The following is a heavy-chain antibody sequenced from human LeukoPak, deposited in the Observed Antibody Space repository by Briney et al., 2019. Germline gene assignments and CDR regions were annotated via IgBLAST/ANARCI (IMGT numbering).Heavy chain of an antibody. CDR2: ISSSSSNI. CDR1: GFTFSSYS. Sequence: GGSLRLSCAASGFTFSSYSMNWVRQAPGKGLEWVSSISSSSSNIYYADSVKGRSTISRDNAKTSLYLQMNSLRAEDTAVYYCSRYCSGGSCYHPFDYWGQGTLVTVSS. CDR3: SRYCSGGSCYHPFDY. V-gene: IGHV3-21*01. J-gene: IGHJ4*02. D-gene: IGHD2-15*01.